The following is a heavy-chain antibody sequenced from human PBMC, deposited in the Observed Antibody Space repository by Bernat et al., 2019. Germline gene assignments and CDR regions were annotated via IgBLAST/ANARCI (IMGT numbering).Heavy chain of an antibody. Sequence: QVQLVQSGAEVKKPGASVKVSCKASGYTFTGYYLHWVRQAPGHGLEWMGWVNPNSDATNYAQKFQGRVTMTRDTSISTAYMELSRLRSDDTAVYYCARSYSSSWCADYWGQGTLVTVSS. CDR2: VNPNSDAT. V-gene: IGHV1-2*02. J-gene: IGHJ4*02. CDR1: GYTFTGYY. D-gene: IGHD6-6*01. CDR3: ARSYSSSWCADY.